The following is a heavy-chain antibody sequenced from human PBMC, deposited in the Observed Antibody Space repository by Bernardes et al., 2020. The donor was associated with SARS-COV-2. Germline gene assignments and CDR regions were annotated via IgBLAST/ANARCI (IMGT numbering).Heavy chain of an antibody. J-gene: IGHJ6*02. Sequence: SETLSLTCTVSGGSISSSSYYWGWIRQPPGKGLEWIGSIYYSGSTYYNPSLKSRVTISVDTSKNQFSLKLSSVTAADTAVYICARGAVVVGAPWHYAMDVWGQGTTVTVSS. CDR1: GGSISSSSYY. D-gene: IGHD1-26*01. CDR2: IYYSGST. V-gene: IGHV4-39*01. CDR3: ARGAVVVGAPWHYAMDV.